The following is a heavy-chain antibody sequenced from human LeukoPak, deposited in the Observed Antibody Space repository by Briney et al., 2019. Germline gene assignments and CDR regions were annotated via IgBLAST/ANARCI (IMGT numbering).Heavy chain of an antibody. Sequence: ASVKVSCKASGYTFSGYNVHWVRQAPGQGLEWMGWINPNTGDTQYVQKFQGRVTMTRDTSISTAYMELSRLRSDDTAMYYCARVQAAALDYWGQGTLVTVSS. V-gene: IGHV1-2*02. CDR2: INPNTGDT. CDR3: ARVQAAALDY. D-gene: IGHD6-13*01. J-gene: IGHJ4*02. CDR1: GYTFSGYN.